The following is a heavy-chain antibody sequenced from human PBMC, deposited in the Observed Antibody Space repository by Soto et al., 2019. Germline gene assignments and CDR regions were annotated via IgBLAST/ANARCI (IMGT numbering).Heavy chain of an antibody. J-gene: IGHJ6*02. CDR1: GFTVSSHY. V-gene: IGHV3-53*01. CDR3: AREVFCSSSSCQVRYGMDV. D-gene: IGHD2-2*01. CDR2: INSGGST. Sequence: PGGSLRLSCAPSGFTVSSHYMSWVRQAPGKGLEWVSVINSGGSTYYADSVKGRFTISRDHSRNTLYLQMNSLRVEDTAVYYCAREVFCSSSSCQVRYGMDVWVQGTTVTVSS.